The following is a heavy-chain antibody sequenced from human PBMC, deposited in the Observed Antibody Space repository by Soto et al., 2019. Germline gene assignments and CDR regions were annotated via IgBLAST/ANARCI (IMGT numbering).Heavy chain of an antibody. V-gene: IGHV3-9*01. J-gene: IGHJ5*02. D-gene: IGHD5-12*01. CDR1: GFTFDDYA. CDR2: ISWDSGTI. Sequence: GGSLRLSCAASGFTFDDYAMHWVRQAPGKGLEWVSGISWDSGTIGYADSVKGRFIISRDNAKNSLFLQMSSLKVEDTALYHCKKARYPTMATPLDHWGQGTLVTVSP. CDR3: KKARYPTMATPLDH.